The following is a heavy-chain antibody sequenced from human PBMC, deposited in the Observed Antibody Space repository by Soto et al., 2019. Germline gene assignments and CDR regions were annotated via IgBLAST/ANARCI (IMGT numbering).Heavy chain of an antibody. V-gene: IGHV3-43*01. CDR2: ITWNGANT. CDR1: GFRFDEYN. D-gene: IGHD3-16*01. CDR3: ARETLSYGSALDV. J-gene: IGHJ6*02. Sequence: GGSLRLSCAASGFRFDEYNIHWVRQAPGKGLEWVSLITWNGANTYYADSVKGRFTISRDGTTKSASLQMTSLKREDTGLYYCARETLSYGSALDVWGQGTTVTVSS.